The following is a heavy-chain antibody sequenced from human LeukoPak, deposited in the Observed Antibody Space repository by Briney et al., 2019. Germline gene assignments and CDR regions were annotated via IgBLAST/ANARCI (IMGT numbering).Heavy chain of an antibody. Sequence: PSETLSLTCTVSGGSISSYYWSWIRQPVGKGLEWIGRIYTSGSTNYNPSLKSRVTMSVDTSKNQFSLKLSSVTAADTAVYYCARGLGMATTNGDAFDIWGQGTMVTVSS. CDR3: ARGLGMATTNGDAFDI. J-gene: IGHJ3*02. CDR2: IYTSGST. D-gene: IGHD5-24*01. V-gene: IGHV4-4*07. CDR1: GGSISSYY.